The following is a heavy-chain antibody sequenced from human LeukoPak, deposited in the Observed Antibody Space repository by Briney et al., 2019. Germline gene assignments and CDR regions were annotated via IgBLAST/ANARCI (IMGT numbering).Heavy chain of an antibody. V-gene: IGHV3-23*01. D-gene: IGHD4-11*01. CDR2: ITSGLTT. Sequence: GGSLRLSCAASGFTFSAYAMTWVRQAPGKGLEWVSTITSGLTTYHADSVRGRFTISRDNSKNTVYLQMYSLRAEDTALYYCAKDYPDLTPATTTLGPFFDAWGPGTLVTVSS. J-gene: IGHJ4*02. CDR1: GFTFSAYA. CDR3: AKDYPDLTPATTTLGPFFDA.